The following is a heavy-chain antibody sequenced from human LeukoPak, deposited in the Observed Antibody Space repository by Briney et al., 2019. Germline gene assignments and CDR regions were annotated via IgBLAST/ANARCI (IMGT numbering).Heavy chain of an antibody. Sequence: GGSLRLSCAASGSTFSSYSMNWVRQAPGKGLEWVSSISSSSSYIYYADSVKGRFTISRDNAKNSLYLQMNSLRAEDTAVYYCARDNYGDWNYFDYWGQGTLVTVSS. J-gene: IGHJ4*02. CDR2: ISSSSSYI. V-gene: IGHV3-21*01. CDR1: GSTFSSYS. D-gene: IGHD4-17*01. CDR3: ARDNYGDWNYFDY.